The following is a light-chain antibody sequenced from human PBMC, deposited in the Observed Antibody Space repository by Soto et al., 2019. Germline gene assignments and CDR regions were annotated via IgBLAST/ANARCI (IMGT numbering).Light chain of an antibody. Sequence: DIQMTQSPSTLFASVGDRVTITCRASQSISSWLAWYQQKPGKAPKVLIYKASTLESGVPSRFSGSRSGTEFTLTISSLQPDDFGTYYCQQYDSYPYTFGQGTKLEIK. V-gene: IGKV1-5*03. CDR1: QSISSW. CDR2: KAS. J-gene: IGKJ2*01. CDR3: QQYDSYPYT.